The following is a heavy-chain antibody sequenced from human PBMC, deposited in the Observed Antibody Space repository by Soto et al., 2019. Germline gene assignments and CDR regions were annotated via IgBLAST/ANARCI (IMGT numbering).Heavy chain of an antibody. CDR1: GFTFSAAW. Sequence: ALRLSCESSGFTFSAAWRMLVRQAPLKGLEWVGLIKSKVDGGTADYAAAVKDRFTISRDDSTNMLYLQMNSLKTEDTGIYYCIVDVPNGRVYVPIDYWGQGTPVTVS. V-gene: IGHV3-15*01. CDR2: IKSKVDGGTA. D-gene: IGHD3-10*02. J-gene: IGHJ4*02. CDR3: IVDVPNGRVYVPIDY.